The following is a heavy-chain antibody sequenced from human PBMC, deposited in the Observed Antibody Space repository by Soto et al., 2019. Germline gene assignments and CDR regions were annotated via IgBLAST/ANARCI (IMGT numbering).Heavy chain of an antibody. V-gene: IGHV3-74*01. Sequence: QPGGSLRLSCAASGFAFSRFPMHWVRQAPGKGLVWVSRIDPDGSDTTYADSVKGRFTISRDNAKNIVYLQVSSLRAEDTALYYCATMAGTYPYWAQGTLVTVSS. CDR2: IDPDGSDT. CDR3: ATMAGTYPY. J-gene: IGHJ4*02. D-gene: IGHD1-26*01. CDR1: GFAFSRFP.